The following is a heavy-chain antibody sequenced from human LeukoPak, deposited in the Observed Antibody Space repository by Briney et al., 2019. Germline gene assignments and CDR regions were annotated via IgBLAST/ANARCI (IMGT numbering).Heavy chain of an antibody. CDR1: GFTFSSYS. CDR2: ISSSSSYI. D-gene: IGHD5-12*01. CDR3: ARGHIVATXYGYXGMDV. Sequence: PGGSLRLSCAASGFTFSSYSMNWVRQAPGKGLEWVSSISSSSSYIYYADSVKGRFTISRDNAKNSLYLQMNSLRAEDTAVYYCARGHIVATXYGYXGMDVWGQGTTVTVSS. V-gene: IGHV3-21*01. J-gene: IGHJ6*02.